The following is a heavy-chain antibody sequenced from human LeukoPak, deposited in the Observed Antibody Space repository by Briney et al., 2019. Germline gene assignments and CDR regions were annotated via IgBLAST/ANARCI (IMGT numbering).Heavy chain of an antibody. J-gene: IGHJ4*02. CDR3: ARESWTAWLATPKRYFEM. Sequence: GASVKVSCKASGYTFTGYYMHWVRQDPGQGLEWMGWINPNSGGTNYAHKVQDRVAITLDTSTGTAFLELRTLTSDDTAVYYCARESWTAWLATPKRYFEMWGQGTLVTVSS. CDR1: GYTFTGYY. CDR2: INPNSGGT. D-gene: IGHD5-18*01. V-gene: IGHV1-2*02.